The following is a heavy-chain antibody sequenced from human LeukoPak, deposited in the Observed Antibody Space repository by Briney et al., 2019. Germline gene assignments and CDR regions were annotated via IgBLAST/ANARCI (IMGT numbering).Heavy chain of an antibody. V-gene: IGHV1-8*01. CDR3: AREYSSSSTNWFDP. J-gene: IGHJ5*02. CDR1: GYTFTSYD. CDR2: MNPNSSNT. Sequence: ASVKVSCKASGYTFTSYDINWVRQATGQGLEWMGWMNPNSSNTGYAQKFQGRVTMTRNTSISTAYMELSSLRSEDTAVYYCAREYSSSSTNWFDPWGQGTLVTVSS. D-gene: IGHD6-6*01.